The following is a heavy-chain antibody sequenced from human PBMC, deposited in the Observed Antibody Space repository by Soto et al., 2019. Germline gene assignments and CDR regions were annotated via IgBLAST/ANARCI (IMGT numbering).Heavy chain of an antibody. V-gene: IGHV6-1*01. CDR3: ARGKACLLPGEALKAVDYSEX. Sequence: PFQSLSLTCAISGYSVSSNSASSNCIRQSPSIGLEWVGSTYYRSKWYNYYAVSLKSRITINPDTSKNQFSLQLKHVHPENTAVYCCARGKACLLPGEALKAVDYSEXWGQGTMVTV. D-gene: IGHD3-22*01. J-gene: IGHJ5*02. CDR1: GYSVSSNSAS. CDR2: TYYRSKWYN.